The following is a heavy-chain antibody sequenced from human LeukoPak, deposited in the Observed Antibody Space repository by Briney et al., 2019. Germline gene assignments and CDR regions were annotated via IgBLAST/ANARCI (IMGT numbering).Heavy chain of an antibody. CDR3: ARDVDTAMVFDY. CDR2: ISAYNGNT. Sequence: ASVKDSCKASGYTFTCYGISWVRQAPGQGLEWMGWISAYNGNTNYAQKLQGRVTMTTDTSTSTAYMELRSLRSDDTAVYYCARDVDTAMVFDYWGQGTLVTVSS. D-gene: IGHD5-18*01. CDR1: GYTFTCYG. V-gene: IGHV1-18*01. J-gene: IGHJ4*02.